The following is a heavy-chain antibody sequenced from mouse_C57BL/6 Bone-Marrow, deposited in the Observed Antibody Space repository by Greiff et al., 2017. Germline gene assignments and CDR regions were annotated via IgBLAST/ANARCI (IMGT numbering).Heavy chain of an antibody. Sequence: VQLQQSGAELVKPGASVKLSCKASGYTFTSYWMHWVKQRPGHGLEWIGNINPSNGGTNYNEKFKSKATLTVYKSSSTAYMQLSSLTSEDSAGYYCARSPPYYYGSDYAMDYWGQGTSVTVSS. CDR2: INPSNGGT. J-gene: IGHJ4*01. CDR1: GYTFTSYW. CDR3: ARSPPYYYGSDYAMDY. D-gene: IGHD1-1*01. V-gene: IGHV1-53*01.